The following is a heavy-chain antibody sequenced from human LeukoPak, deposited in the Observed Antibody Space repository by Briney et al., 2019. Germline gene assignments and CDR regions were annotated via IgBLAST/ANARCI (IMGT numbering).Heavy chain of an antibody. V-gene: IGHV5-51*01. D-gene: IGHD1-7*01. J-gene: IGHJ4*02. Sequence: GEPLKISCKASGYSFTSYWIGWVRQMPGKGVEWKGIIYPGDSDTRYSPSFQGQVTISADKSISTAYLQWSSLKASGTAMYYCARLRATTYFDYWGQGTLVTVS. CDR2: IYPGDSDT. CDR3: ARLRATTYFDY. CDR1: GYSFTSYW.